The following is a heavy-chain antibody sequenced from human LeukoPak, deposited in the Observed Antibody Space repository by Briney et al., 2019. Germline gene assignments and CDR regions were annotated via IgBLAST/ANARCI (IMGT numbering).Heavy chain of an antibody. Sequence: PSETLSLTCTVSGYSISSGYHWGWIRQPPGKGLEWIGEINHSGSTNYNPSLKSRVTISVDTSKNQFSLKLSSVTAADTAVYYCARGGRFLEWLFSRAAAFGYWGQGTLVTVSS. CDR1: GYSISSGYH. V-gene: IGHV4-38-2*02. CDR2: INHSGST. D-gene: IGHD3-3*01. CDR3: ARGGRFLEWLFSRAAAFGY. J-gene: IGHJ4*02.